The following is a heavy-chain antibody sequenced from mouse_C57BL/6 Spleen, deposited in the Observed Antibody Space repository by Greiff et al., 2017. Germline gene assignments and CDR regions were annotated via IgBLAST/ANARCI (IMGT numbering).Heavy chain of an antibody. J-gene: IGHJ1*03. V-gene: IGHV1-9*01. CDR1: GYTFTGYW. CDR3: ARKGGTFNWYFDV. D-gene: IGHD3-3*01. Sequence: QVQLQQSGAELMKPGASVKLSCKATGYTFTGYWIEWVKQRPGHGLEWIGEILPGSGSTNYTEKFKGKATFTADTSSNTAYMQLSSLTTEDSAIYYCARKGGTFNWYFDVWGTGTTVTVSS. CDR2: ILPGSGST.